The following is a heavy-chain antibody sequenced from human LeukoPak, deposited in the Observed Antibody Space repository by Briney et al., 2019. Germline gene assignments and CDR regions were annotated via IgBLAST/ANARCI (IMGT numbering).Heavy chain of an antibody. D-gene: IGHD6-6*01. CDR1: GFTLSRYS. V-gene: IGHV3-21*01. J-gene: IGHJ3*02. Sequence: PGGSLRLSCAASGFTLSRYSMNWVRQAPGKGLEWVSSISSGSSYIYYAGSVKGRFTISRDNAKNSLYLQMNSLRAEDTAVYYCASLFLCYGCSSSSASVNIWGQGTMVTVSS. CDR3: ASLFLCYGCSSSSASVNI. CDR2: ISSGSSYI.